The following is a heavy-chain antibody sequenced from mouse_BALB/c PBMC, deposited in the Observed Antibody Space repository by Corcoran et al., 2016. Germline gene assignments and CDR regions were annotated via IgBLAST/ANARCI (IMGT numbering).Heavy chain of an antibody. V-gene: IGHV14-3*02. Sequence: EVQLQQSGAELVKPGASVKLSCTASGFNIKDTYMHWVKQRPEQGLEWIGRIDPANGNTKYDPKFQGKATITADTSSNTAYLQLSSLTSEDTSVYYCATYGNYPYYYAMDYWGQGTSVTVSS. CDR3: ATYGNYPYYYAMDY. CDR2: IDPANGNT. J-gene: IGHJ4*01. CDR1: GFNIKDTY. D-gene: IGHD2-1*01.